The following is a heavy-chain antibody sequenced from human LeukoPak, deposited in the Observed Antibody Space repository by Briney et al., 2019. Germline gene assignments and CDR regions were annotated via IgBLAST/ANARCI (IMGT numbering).Heavy chain of an antibody. J-gene: IGHJ3*02. CDR2: INPNSGGT. D-gene: IGHD3-10*01. CDR3: ARDLGTLLWFGDPIPNFGI. CDR1: GYTFTDYY. V-gene: IGHV1-2*02. Sequence: ASVKVSCKASGYTFTDYYVHWVRQAPGQGLEWMGWINPNSGGTEYAQKFQGRVTMTRDTSISTAYMELSRLRSDDTAVYYCARDLGTLLWFGDPIPNFGIWGQGTMVTVSS.